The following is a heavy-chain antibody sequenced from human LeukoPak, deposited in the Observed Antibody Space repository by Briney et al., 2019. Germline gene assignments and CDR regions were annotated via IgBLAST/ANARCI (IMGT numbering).Heavy chain of an antibody. J-gene: IGHJ6*02. CDR1: GFTFSSYA. CDR3: ARVAAFGLYGEIRMDV. D-gene: IGHD4-17*01. V-gene: IGHV3-64*01. Sequence: PGGSLRLSCAASGFTFSSYAMHWVRQAPGKGLEYVSAISSNGGSTYYANSVKGRFTISRDNSKNTLYLQMGSLRAEDMAVYYCARVAAFGLYGEIRMDVWGQGTTVTVSS. CDR2: ISSNGGST.